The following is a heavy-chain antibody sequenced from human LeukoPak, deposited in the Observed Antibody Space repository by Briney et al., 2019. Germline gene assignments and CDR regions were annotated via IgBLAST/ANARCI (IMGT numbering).Heavy chain of an antibody. CDR3: AKEGGGYCSGGNCYSGASDI. D-gene: IGHD2-15*01. Sequence: PLETLSLTCTVSGYSISSGYYWGWLRQPPGKGLEWIGSIYHSGNTYYNPSLKSRVTISVDTSRNQFSVKLTSVTAADTAVYYCAKEGGGYCSGGNCYSGASDIWGQGTMVTVSS. J-gene: IGHJ3*02. CDR1: GYSISSGYY. V-gene: IGHV4-38-2*02. CDR2: IYHSGNT.